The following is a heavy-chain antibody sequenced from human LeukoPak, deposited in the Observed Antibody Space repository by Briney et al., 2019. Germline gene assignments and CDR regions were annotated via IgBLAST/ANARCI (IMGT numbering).Heavy chain of an antibody. V-gene: IGHV3-21*01. CDR1: GFTFSSCT. J-gene: IGHJ5*02. D-gene: IGHD4-11*01. CDR3: ARDLTVTSTCWFDL. Sequence: GGSLRLSCAVSGFTFSSCTMNWVRQAPGKGLEWVSSITAGSTYIYYADSVKGRFTISRDNAKNSLYLQMNNLGAEDTAVYYCARDLTVTSTCWFDLWGQGTLVTVSS. CDR2: ITAGSTYI.